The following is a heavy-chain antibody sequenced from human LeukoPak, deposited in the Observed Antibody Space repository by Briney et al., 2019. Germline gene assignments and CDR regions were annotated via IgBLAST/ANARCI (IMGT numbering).Heavy chain of an antibody. J-gene: IGHJ5*02. CDR2: IYYSGST. D-gene: IGHD6-19*01. CDR1: GGSIISGGYY. V-gene: IGHV4-61*08. CDR3: ARLANSGWYNWFDP. Sequence: SETLSLTCTVSGGSIISGGYYWSWIRQHPGKGLEWIGYIYYSGSTNYNPSLKSRVTISADTSKNQFSLKLSSVTAADTAVYYCARLANSGWYNWFDPWGQGTLVTVSS.